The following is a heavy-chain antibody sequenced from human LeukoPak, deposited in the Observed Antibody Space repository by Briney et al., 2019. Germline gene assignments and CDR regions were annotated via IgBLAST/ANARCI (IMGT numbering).Heavy chain of an antibody. CDR2: IYYSGST. Sequence: SETLSLTCTVSGGSINVYYWSWIRQPPGKGLEWIGYIYYSGSTNYNPSLKSRVAISLDTSKNQFSLNLSSVTAADTAVYYCAGATGPYWYFDLWGRGTLVTVSS. CDR3: AGATGPYWYFDL. CDR1: GGSINVYY. V-gene: IGHV4-59*08. J-gene: IGHJ2*01. D-gene: IGHD1-1*01.